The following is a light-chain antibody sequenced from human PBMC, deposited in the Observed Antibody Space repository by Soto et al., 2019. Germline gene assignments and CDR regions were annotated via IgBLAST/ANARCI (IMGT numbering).Light chain of an antibody. CDR2: DAS. Sequence: EIVLTQSPATLSLSPGERATLSCRASQSVSSYLAWYQQKPGQAPRLLIYDASNSATGIPARFSGSGSGTDFTLTISSLEPDDFAVYYCQQRSSWPPTFGQGTRLEIK. CDR3: QQRSSWPPT. CDR1: QSVSSY. J-gene: IGKJ5*01. V-gene: IGKV3-11*01.